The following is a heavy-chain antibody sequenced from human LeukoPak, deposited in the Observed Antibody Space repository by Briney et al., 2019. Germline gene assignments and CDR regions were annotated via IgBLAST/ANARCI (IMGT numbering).Heavy chain of an antibody. CDR1: GFTFSSYA. J-gene: IGHJ4*02. D-gene: IGHD6-13*01. CDR2: ISGSGGST. Sequence: PGGSLRLSCAASGFTFSSYAMSWVRQAPGKGLEWVSAISGSGGSTYYADSVKGRFTISRDNSKNTLYLQMNSLRAEDTAVYYCAKDEEPYSSSLPDYWGQGTLVTVSS. CDR3: AKDEEPYSSSLPDY. V-gene: IGHV3-23*01.